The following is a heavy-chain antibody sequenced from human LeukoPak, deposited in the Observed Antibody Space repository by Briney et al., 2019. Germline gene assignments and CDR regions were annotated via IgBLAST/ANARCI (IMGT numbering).Heavy chain of an antibody. CDR3: ARVGLSAFDI. V-gene: IGHV4-34*01. J-gene: IGHJ3*02. Sequence: SETLSLTCAVYGGSFSTHYLNWIRQPPGKGLEWIGQIDHSGNTIYNPSLKSRVTISVDTSRNQFSLKVRSVTAADTAVYYCARVGLSAFDIWGQGTMVTVSS. CDR2: IDHSGNT. D-gene: IGHD3-16*01. CDR1: GGSFSTHY.